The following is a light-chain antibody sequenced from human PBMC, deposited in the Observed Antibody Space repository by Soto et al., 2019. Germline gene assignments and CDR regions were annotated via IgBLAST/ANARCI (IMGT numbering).Light chain of an antibody. Sequence: AIQMTQSPTSLSASVGDRVIITCRASQDISTDLGWYQQKPGKAPKFLIYSATSTQSGVPSTFSGRGFGTDFTLTVSSLQPEDFASYYCLQDHDYPRTCGQGTKAEF. V-gene: IGKV1-6*01. CDR1: QDISTD. CDR3: LQDHDYPRT. CDR2: SAT. J-gene: IGKJ1*01.